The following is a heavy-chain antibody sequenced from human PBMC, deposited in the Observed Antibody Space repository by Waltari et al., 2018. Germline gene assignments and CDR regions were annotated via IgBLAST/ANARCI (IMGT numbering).Heavy chain of an antibody. J-gene: IGHJ3*01. CDR3: VKKVDEIFDRNGLVYDAFDV. Sequence: EVQLVESGGGLVQPGRSLRLSCAASGFTFGDYAMHWVRQAPGKGLEWVSGINWNSDSIGYGDSVKGRLTISRDNARNSLYLQMNSLRAEDTALYYCVKKVDEIFDRNGLVYDAFDVWGQGTEVTVSS. D-gene: IGHD3-22*01. V-gene: IGHV3-9*01. CDR1: GFTFGDYA. CDR2: INWNSDSI.